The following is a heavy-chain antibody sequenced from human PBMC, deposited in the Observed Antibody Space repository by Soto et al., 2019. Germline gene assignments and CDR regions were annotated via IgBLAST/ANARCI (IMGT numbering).Heavy chain of an antibody. Sequence: ASVQVSCPASGYTFTSYSMHWVREAPGQRLEWMGWINAGNGNTKYSQKFQGRVTITRDTSASTAYMELSSLRSEDTAVYYCARSIAAALALATHPYCFDYWGQGTLVTVSS. CDR1: GYTFTSYS. V-gene: IGHV1-3*01. J-gene: IGHJ4*02. CDR2: INAGNGNT. D-gene: IGHD6-13*01. CDR3: ARSIAAALALATHPYCFDY.